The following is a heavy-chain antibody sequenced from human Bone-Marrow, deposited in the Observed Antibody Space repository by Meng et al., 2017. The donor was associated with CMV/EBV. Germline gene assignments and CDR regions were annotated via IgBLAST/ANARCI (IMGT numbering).Heavy chain of an antibody. CDR2: IYSGGST. J-gene: IGHJ6*02. Sequence: GGFLRLSCAAPGFTFSSYAMSWVRQAPGKGLEWVSVIYSGGSTYYADSVKGRFTISRDNSKNTLYLQMNSQRAEDTAVYYCARERVVPAAKGFAYYYYGMDVWGQGTTVTVSS. D-gene: IGHD2-2*01. V-gene: IGHV3-53*01. CDR3: ARERVVPAAKGFAYYYYGMDV. CDR1: GFTFSSYA.